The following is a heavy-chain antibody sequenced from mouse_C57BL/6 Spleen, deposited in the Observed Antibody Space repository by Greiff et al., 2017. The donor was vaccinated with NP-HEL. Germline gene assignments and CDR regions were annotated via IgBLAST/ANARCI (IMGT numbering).Heavy chain of an antibody. J-gene: IGHJ3*01. CDR2: ISSGSSTI. CDR3: ARNYVKAY. V-gene: IGHV5-17*01. CDR1: GFTFSDYG. D-gene: IGHD1-1*01. Sequence: DVKLVESGGGLVKPGGSLKLSCAASGFTFSDYGMHWVRQAPEQGLEWVAYISSGSSTIYYADTVKGRITISRDNAKNTLFLQMTSLRSEDTAMYYCARNYVKAYWGQGTLVTVSA.